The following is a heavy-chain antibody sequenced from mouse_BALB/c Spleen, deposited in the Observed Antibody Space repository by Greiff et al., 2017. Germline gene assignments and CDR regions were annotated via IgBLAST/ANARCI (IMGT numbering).Heavy chain of an antibody. J-gene: IGHJ1*01. CDR3: ARRGVYYYGSSHWYFDV. CDR2: IWGDGST. Sequence: VKLVESGPGLVAPSQSLSITCTVSGFSLTGYGVNWVRQPPGKGLEWLGMIWGDGSTDYNSALKSRLSISKDNSKSQVFLKMNSLQTDDTARYYCARRGVYYYGSSHWYFDVWGAGTTVTVSS. CDR1: GFSLTGYG. V-gene: IGHV2-6-7*01. D-gene: IGHD1-1*01.